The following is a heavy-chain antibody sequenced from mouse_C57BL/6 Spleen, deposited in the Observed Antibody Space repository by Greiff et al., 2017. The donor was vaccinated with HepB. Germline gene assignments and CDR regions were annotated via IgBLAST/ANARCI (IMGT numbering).Heavy chain of an antibody. V-gene: IGHV5-6*01. CDR1: GFTFSSYG. CDR3: ARQNPGAMDY. J-gene: IGHJ4*01. Sequence: EVKLVESGGDLVKPGGSLKLSCAASGFTFSSYGMSLVRQTPDKRLEWVATISSGGSYTYYPDSVKGRFTISRDNAKNTLYLQMSSLKSEDTAMYYCARQNPGAMDYWGQGTSVTVSS. CDR2: ISSGGSYT.